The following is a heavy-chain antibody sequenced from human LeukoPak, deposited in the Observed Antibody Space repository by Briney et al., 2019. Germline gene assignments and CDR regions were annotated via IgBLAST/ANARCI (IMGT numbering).Heavy chain of an antibody. J-gene: IGHJ4*02. CDR3: AKYSHDSSGSYDY. Sequence: GGSLRLSCAASGFTFSSYGMSWVRQAPGKGLEWVSGISGSGSDGSTYYADSVKGRFTISRDNSKITLYLQMNSLRAEDTAVYYCAKYSHDSSGSYDYWGQGTLVTVSS. CDR2: ISGSGSDGST. CDR1: GFTFSSYG. V-gene: IGHV3-23*01. D-gene: IGHD3-22*01.